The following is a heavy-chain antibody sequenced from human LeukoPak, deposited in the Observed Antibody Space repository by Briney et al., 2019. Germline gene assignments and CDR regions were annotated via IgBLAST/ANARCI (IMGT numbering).Heavy chain of an antibody. J-gene: IGHJ5*02. CDR2: ISSSSSYI. CDR1: GFTFSSYS. D-gene: IGHD3-22*01. V-gene: IGHV3-21*01. Sequence: GGSLRFSCAASGFTFSSYSMTWVRQAPGKGLEWVSSISSSSSYIYYADSVKGRFTISRDNAKNSLYLQMNSMRAEDTAVYYCARDPLITYYYDSSGNHADWFDPWGQGALVTVSS. CDR3: ARDPLITYYYDSSGNHADWFDP.